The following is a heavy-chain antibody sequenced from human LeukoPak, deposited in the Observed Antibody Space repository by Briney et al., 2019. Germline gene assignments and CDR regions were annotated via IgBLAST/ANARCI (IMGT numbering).Heavy chain of an antibody. V-gene: IGHV3-30*18. CDR1: GFTFNSYD. CDR2: ISYDGSKN. J-gene: IGHJ6*02. Sequence: PGGSLRLSCAASGFTFNSYDMPWVRQAPGKGLEWVAVISYDGSKNYYGDSVKGRFTISRDNSKNRVYLQMNSLRAEDTAVYSCAKDVQSTPYYYYGMDVWGQGTTVTVSS. D-gene: IGHD2-15*01. CDR3: AKDVQSTPYYYYGMDV.